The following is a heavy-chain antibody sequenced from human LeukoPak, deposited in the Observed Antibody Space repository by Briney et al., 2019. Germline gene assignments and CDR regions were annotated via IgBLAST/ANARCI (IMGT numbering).Heavy chain of an antibody. CDR3: AKDITVSQWLRHYYYGMDV. D-gene: IGHD6-19*01. Sequence: GGSLRLSCAASGFTFDDYAMHWDRHAPGKGLEWVSLISGDGGITYYADSVKGRFTISRDNSKNSLYLQMNSLRTEDTALYYCAKDITVSQWLRHYYYGMDVWGQGTTVTVSS. CDR1: GFTFDDYA. CDR2: ISGDGGIT. J-gene: IGHJ6*02. V-gene: IGHV3-43*02.